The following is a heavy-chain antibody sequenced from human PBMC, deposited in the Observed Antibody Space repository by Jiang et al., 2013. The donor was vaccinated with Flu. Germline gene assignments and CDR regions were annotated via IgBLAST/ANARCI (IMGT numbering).Heavy chain of an antibody. D-gene: IGHD2-8*02. Sequence: GKGLEWIGSLYYGGPTYYNTSLKSRVTMSVDTSRNQFSLKLSSVTAADTAAYYCAGLGYCTRGVCYTGENAFNIWGQGTGVTVSS. CDR3: AGLGYCTRGVCYTGENAFNI. V-gene: IGHV4-39*01. CDR2: LYYGGPT. J-gene: IGHJ3*02.